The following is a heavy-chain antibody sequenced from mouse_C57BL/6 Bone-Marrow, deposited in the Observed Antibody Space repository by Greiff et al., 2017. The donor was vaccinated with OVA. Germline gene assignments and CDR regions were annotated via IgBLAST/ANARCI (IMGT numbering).Heavy chain of an antibody. V-gene: IGHV14-4*01. D-gene: IGHD5-5*01. CDR3: TTDRDPCYLGNYWYFDV. CDR1: GFNIKDDY. Sequence: VHVKQSGAELVRPGASVKLSCTASGFNIKDDYMHWVKQRPEQGLEWIGWIDPENGDTEYASKFQGKATITADTSSNTAYLQLSSLTSEDTAVYYCTTDRDPCYLGNYWYFDVWGTGTTVTVSS. J-gene: IGHJ1*03. CDR2: IDPENGDT.